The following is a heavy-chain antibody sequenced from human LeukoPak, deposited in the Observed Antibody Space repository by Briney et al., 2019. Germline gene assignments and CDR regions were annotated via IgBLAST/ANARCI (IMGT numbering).Heavy chain of an antibody. CDR3: ARDASCSSTSCQIDY. CDR2: INPNSGGT. V-gene: IGHV1-2*02. J-gene: IGHJ4*02. CDR1: GYTFTGYY. Sequence: GASVKVSCKASGYTFTGYYMHWVRQAPGQGLEWMGWINPNSGGTNYAQKFQGRVTMTRDTSISTAYMELSRLRSDDTAVYYCARDASCSSTSCQIDYWGQGTLVTVSS. D-gene: IGHD2-2*01.